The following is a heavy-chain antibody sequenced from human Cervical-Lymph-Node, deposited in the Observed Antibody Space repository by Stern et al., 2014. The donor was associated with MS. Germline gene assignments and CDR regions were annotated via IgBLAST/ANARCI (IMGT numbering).Heavy chain of an antibody. CDR3: VRGWEPRQDGPSGHDYDAFDI. V-gene: IGHV3-11*01. D-gene: IGHD5-12*01. Sequence: QVQLVESGGGLVKPGGSLRLSCAASGFTFSDSYMTWIRQTPGKELEWVSYISSSGDTIKYAESVKGRFTVSRDNAKNSLSLQMSSLRVEDTAVYYCVRGWEPRQDGPSGHDYDAFDIWGQGTMVTVSS. J-gene: IGHJ3*02. CDR1: GFTFSDSY. CDR2: ISSSGDTI.